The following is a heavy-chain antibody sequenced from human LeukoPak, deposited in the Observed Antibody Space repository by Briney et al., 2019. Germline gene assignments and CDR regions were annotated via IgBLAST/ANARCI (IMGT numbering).Heavy chain of an antibody. D-gene: IGHD4-23*01. Sequence: SETLSLTCAVSGGSFFGSDWNWIRQSTEKGLEWIGEINHSGRTNYNPSLKSRVTISVDTSKSQFFLKLTSVTAADTAVYYCARDPTTVVTLPYYFDFWGQGTLVTVSA. CDR2: INHSGRT. CDR1: GGSFFGSD. V-gene: IGHV4-34*01. J-gene: IGHJ4*02. CDR3: ARDPTTVVTLPYYFDF.